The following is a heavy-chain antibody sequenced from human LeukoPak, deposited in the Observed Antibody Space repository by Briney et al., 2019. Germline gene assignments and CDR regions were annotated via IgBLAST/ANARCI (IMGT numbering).Heavy chain of an antibody. V-gene: IGHV4-34*01. CDR1: GGSFSGYY. D-gene: IGHD6-13*01. CDR3: ARGIGIAAAGHFDY. J-gene: IGHJ4*02. CDR2: INHSGST. Sequence: PSETLSLTCAVYGGSFSGYYWSWIRQPPGKGLEWIGEINHSGSTNYNPSLKSRVTISVDTSKSQFSLTAADTAVYYCARGIGIAAAGHFDYWGQGTLVTVSS.